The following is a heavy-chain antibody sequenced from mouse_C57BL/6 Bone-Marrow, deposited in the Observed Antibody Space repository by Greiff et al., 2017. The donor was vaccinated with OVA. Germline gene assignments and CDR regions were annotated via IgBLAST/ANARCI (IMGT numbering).Heavy chain of an antibody. J-gene: IGHJ1*03. D-gene: IGHD1-1*01. CDR2: IYPRSGNT. V-gene: IGHV1-81*01. CDR3: ARTLITTVVAHWYFDV. CDR1: GYTFTSYG. Sequence: QVQLQQSGAELARPGASVKLSCKASGYTFTSYGISWVKQRTGQGLEWIGEIYPRSGNTYYNEKFKGKATLTADKSSSTAYMELRSLTSEDSAVYFCARTLITTVVAHWYFDVWGTGTTVTVSS.